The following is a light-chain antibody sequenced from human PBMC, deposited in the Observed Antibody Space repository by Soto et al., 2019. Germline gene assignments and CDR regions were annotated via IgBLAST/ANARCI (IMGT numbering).Light chain of an antibody. CDR1: SSNIGSNP. CDR3: AAWDDSLNVPV. CDR2: SNN. V-gene: IGLV1-44*01. J-gene: IGLJ3*02. Sequence: QSVLTQPPSASGTPGQRVTISCSGSSSNIGSNPVNWYQQLPGTAPKLLIYSNNQRPSVVPDRFSGSKSVTASLAISGLQSEDEADYYCAAWDDSLNVPVFGGGTKPTVL.